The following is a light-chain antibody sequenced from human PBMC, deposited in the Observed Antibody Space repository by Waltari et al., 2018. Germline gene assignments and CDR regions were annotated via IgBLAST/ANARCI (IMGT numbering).Light chain of an antibody. CDR2: RDDQGSD. CDR1: WSNIGYNG. V-gene: IGLV1-44*01. Sequence: QSVLTQPPSVSGIPGQRVTISCSGSWSNIGYNGVTWYQQLPGTAPKLLIYRDDQGSDQRASGVPGRFSGSRSGPSASLAISGLQSDDEADYYCATRDDSLNGWVFGGGTKLTVL. J-gene: IGLJ3*02. CDR3: ATRDDSLNGWV.